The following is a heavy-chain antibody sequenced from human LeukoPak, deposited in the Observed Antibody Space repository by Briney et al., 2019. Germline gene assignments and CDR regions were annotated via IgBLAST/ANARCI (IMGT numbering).Heavy chain of an antibody. Sequence: PGGSLRLSCAASGFTFSSYGMSWVRQAPGKGLEWVSAISGSGGSTYYADSVKGRFTISRDNSKNTLYLQMNSLRAEDTAVYYCAKDLRTVDYHYYYYYMDVWGKGTTVTISS. D-gene: IGHD4-23*01. J-gene: IGHJ6*03. CDR2: ISGSGGST. CDR3: AKDLRTVDYHYYYYYMDV. V-gene: IGHV3-23*01. CDR1: GFTFSSYG.